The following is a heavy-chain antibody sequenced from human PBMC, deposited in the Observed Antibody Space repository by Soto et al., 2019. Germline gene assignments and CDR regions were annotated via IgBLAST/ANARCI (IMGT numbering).Heavy chain of an antibody. Sequence: SETLSLTCAVSGYSISSGYYWGWIRQPPGKGLEWIGSIYHSGSTYYNPSLKSRVTISVDTSKNQFSLKLSSVTAADTAVYYCAREEGSYYDFDIWGQGTMVTVS. CDR3: AREEGSYYDFDI. CDR2: IYHSGST. J-gene: IGHJ3*02. V-gene: IGHV4-38-2*02. D-gene: IGHD1-26*01. CDR1: GYSISSGYY.